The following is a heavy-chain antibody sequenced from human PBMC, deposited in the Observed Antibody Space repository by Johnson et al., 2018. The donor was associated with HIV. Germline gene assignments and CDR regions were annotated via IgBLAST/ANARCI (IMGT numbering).Heavy chain of an antibody. J-gene: IGHJ3*02. CDR2: INWNGGST. D-gene: IGHD3-16*01. CDR3: ARAVGVWGDQLGFDI. CDR1: GFTFDDYA. V-gene: IGHV3-9*01. Sequence: VQLVESGGGLVQPGRSLRLSCAASGFTFDDYAIHWVRQAPGKGLEWVSGINWNGGSTGYADSVKGRFTISRDNSKNTLYLQMNSLRAGDTAVYYCARAVGVWGDQLGFDIWGQGTMVTVSS.